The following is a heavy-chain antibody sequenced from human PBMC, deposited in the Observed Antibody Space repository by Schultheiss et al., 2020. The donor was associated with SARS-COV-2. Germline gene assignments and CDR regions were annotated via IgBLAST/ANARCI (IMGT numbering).Heavy chain of an antibody. Sequence: ASVKVSCKVSGYTLTELSMHWVRQAPGKGLEWMGGFDPEDGETIYAQKFQGRVTMTEDTSTDTAYMELSSLRSEDTAVYYCARDHGGGRRGYYDYGMDVWGQGTTVTGSS. D-gene: IGHD1-26*01. CDR1: GYTLTELS. CDR2: FDPEDGET. CDR3: ARDHGGGRRGYYDYGMDV. J-gene: IGHJ6*02. V-gene: IGHV1-24*01.